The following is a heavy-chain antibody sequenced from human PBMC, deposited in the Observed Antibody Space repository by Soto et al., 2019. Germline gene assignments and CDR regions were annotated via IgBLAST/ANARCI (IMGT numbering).Heavy chain of an antibody. CDR3: AREGIAVAGTDY. V-gene: IGHV1-69*08. CDR2: IIPILGIA. Sequence: QVQLVQSGAEVKKPGSSVKVSCKASGGTFGSYTISWVRQAPGQGLEWMGRIIPILGIANYAQKFQGRVTITADKSTSTAYMELSSLRSEDTAVYYCAREGIAVAGTDYWGQGTLVTVSS. CDR1: GGTFGSYT. J-gene: IGHJ4*02. D-gene: IGHD6-19*01.